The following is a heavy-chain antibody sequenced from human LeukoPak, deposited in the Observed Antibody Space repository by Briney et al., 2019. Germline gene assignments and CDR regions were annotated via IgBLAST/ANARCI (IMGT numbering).Heavy chain of an antibody. V-gene: IGHV1-3*01. Sequence: ASVKVSCKASGYTFTSYAMHWVRQAPGQRLEWMGWINAGNGNTKYSQKFQGRITITRDTSASTAYMELSSLRSEDTAVYYCARDKSHDFWSGYFHPAYCFDYWGQGTLVTVSS. CDR3: ARDKSHDFWSGYFHPAYCFDY. CDR1: GYTFTSYA. J-gene: IGHJ4*02. D-gene: IGHD3-3*01. CDR2: INAGNGNT.